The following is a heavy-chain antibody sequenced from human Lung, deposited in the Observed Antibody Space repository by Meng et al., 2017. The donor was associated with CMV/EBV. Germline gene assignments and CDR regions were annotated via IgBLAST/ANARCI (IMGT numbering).Heavy chain of an antibody. D-gene: IGHD3-22*01. CDR1: GGSINSGGYY. J-gene: IGHJ4*02. V-gene: IGHV4-31*03. CDR2: IYHSGTT. CDR3: ARAQYYYDSSAFFEY. Sequence: LRLSCTVSGGSINSGGYYWSWMRQHPGKGLEWIGHIYHSGTTSYNPSLKSRVSISVDTSKKQFSLKLSSTTAADTAVYYCARAQYYYDSSAFFEYWGQGALVTVSS.